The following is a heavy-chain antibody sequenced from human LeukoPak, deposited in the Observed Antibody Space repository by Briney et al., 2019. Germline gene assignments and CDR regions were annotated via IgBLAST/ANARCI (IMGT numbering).Heavy chain of an antibody. CDR1: GHTFTSYA. CDR2: INVGNDNT. J-gene: IGHJ4*02. CDR3: ARGTGTIPNFDY. Sequence: ASVKVSCKASGHTFTSYAMHWVRQAPGQRLEWMGWINVGNDNTKYSQKFQGRVTITRDTSASTAYMELSSLRSEDTAVYYCARGTGTIPNFDYWGQGTLVTVSS. V-gene: IGHV1-3*01. D-gene: IGHD1-1*01.